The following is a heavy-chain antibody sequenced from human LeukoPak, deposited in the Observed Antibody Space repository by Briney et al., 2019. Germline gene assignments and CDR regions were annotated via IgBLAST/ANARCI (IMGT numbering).Heavy chain of an antibody. D-gene: IGHD1-26*01. J-gene: IGHJ3*02. Sequence: PSETLSLTCTVSGDSFSRNTYSWGWIRQPPGKGLEWIGSIYYTGRTFYNPSLKSRVTISVDTSKNQFSLKLSSVTAADTAVYYCARRGSMGGSFVGAFDIWGQGTMVIVSS. CDR1: GDSFSRNTYS. CDR2: IYYTGRT. CDR3: ARRGSMGGSFVGAFDI. V-gene: IGHV4-39*01.